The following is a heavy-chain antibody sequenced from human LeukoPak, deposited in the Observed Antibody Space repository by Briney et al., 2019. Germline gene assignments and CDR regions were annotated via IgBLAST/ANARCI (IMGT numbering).Heavy chain of an antibody. Sequence: GGSLRLSCAASGFTFSSDAMHWVRQAPGKGLEWVAIILSDGSKTYYPDSVRGRFTISRDNSKNTLYLQMNSLRAEDAAVYYCAKRPRGFGVVIPYYFDYWGQGTLVTVSS. CDR2: ILSDGSKT. CDR3: AKRPRGFGVVIPYYFDY. CDR1: GFTFSSDA. V-gene: IGHV3-30*02. J-gene: IGHJ4*02. D-gene: IGHD3-3*01.